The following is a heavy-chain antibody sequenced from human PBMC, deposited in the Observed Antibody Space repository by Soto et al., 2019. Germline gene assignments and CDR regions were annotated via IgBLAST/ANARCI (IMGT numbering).Heavy chain of an antibody. Sequence: PGGSLRLSCAASGFTFSSYWMSWVRQAPGKGLEWVANIKQDGSDKNYVGSVKGRFTISRDNAKNSLYLQMNSLRVEDTAMYYCVRDVSGKLGHDSWGQGTLVTVSS. CDR2: IKQDGSDK. CDR3: VRDVSGKLGHDS. J-gene: IGHJ4*02. V-gene: IGHV3-7*01. CDR1: GFTFSSYW. D-gene: IGHD3-10*01.